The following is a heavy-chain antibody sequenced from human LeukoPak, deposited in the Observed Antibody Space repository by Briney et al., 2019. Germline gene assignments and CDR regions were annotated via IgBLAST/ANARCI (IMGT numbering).Heavy chain of an antibody. D-gene: IGHD6-19*01. J-gene: IGHJ3*02. Sequence: GGSLRLSCAASGFTFSNYGMHWVRQAPGKGLEWVAVISYDGSNKYYADSVKGRFTISRDNSKNTLYLQMNSLRAEDTAVYYCAKDKAKSVAGDRRAFDIWGQGTMVTVSS. CDR2: ISYDGSNK. V-gene: IGHV3-30*18. CDR3: AKDKAKSVAGDRRAFDI. CDR1: GFTFSNYG.